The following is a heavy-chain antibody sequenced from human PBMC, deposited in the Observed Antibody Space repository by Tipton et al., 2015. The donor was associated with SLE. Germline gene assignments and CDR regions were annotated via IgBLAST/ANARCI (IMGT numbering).Heavy chain of an antibody. J-gene: IGHJ4*01. V-gene: IGHV4-34*01. CDR1: GGSFSGYY. Sequence: LRLSCAVYGGSFSGYYWSWIRQPPGKGLEWIGSIYYSGSTYYNPSLKSRVTISVDTSKNQFSLKLSSVTAADTAVYYCARHRGDFDYWGHGTLVTVSS. CDR2: IYYSGST. D-gene: IGHD3-16*01. CDR3: ARHRGDFDY.